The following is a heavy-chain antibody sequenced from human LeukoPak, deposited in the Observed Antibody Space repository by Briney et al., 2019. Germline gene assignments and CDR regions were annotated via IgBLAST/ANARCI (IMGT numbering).Heavy chain of an antibody. D-gene: IGHD3-22*01. J-gene: IGHJ4*02. CDR1: GGSFSSSSYY. CDR2: MYYSGST. CDR3: AGGYYLFGS. V-gene: IGHV4-39*01. Sequence: SETLSLTCTVSGGSFSSSSYYWGWIRQPPGKGLEWIGSMYYSGSTYYNPSLKSRVTKSVDTSKNQFSLKLSSVTAADTAIYYCAGGYYLFGSWGQGTLVTVSS.